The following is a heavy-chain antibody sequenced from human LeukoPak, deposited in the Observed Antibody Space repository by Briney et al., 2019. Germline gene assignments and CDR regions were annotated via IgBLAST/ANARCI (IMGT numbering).Heavy chain of an antibody. CDR3: ARPLVSGDYFDY. V-gene: IGHV3-11*01. CDR2: IGSSGSTI. Sequence: GGSLRLSCAASGFTFSDYYMSWIRQAPGTGLEWVSYIGSSGSTIYYADSVKGRFTISRDNAKNSLYLQMNSVGAEDTAVYYCARPLVSGDYFDYWGQGTLVTVSS. CDR1: GFTFSDYY. D-gene: IGHD3-9*01. J-gene: IGHJ4*02.